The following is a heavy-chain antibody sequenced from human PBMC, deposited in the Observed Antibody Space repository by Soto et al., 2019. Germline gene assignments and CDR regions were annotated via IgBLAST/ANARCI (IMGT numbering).Heavy chain of an antibody. J-gene: IGHJ4*02. CDR1: GHTFTSYW. D-gene: IGHD1-1*01. CDR3: ARQVEMATTGFDY. Sequence: PGEPLKSSCKGSGHTFTSYWIAWVRQLPGKGLEWMGVIYPGDSDTRYSPSFQGQVTISADRSISTAYLQWSSLKASDTAMYYCARQVEMATTGFDYWGQGTLVTVSS. V-gene: IGHV5-51*01. CDR2: IYPGDSDT.